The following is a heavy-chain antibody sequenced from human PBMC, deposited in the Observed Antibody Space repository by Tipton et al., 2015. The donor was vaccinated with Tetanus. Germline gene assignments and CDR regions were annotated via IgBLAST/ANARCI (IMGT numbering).Heavy chain of an antibody. Sequence: SLRLSCEASGFTLSRYWTHWVRQTPGTGLVWVSRINSDGSARSYADSVKGRFVVSRDNAKNSLYLQMNTLRDDDTAVYYCARRGEARANWFDSWGQGTLVTVSS. D-gene: IGHD2-21*01. V-gene: IGHV3-74*01. CDR1: GFTLSRYW. CDR3: ARRGEARANWFDS. J-gene: IGHJ5*01. CDR2: INSDGSAR.